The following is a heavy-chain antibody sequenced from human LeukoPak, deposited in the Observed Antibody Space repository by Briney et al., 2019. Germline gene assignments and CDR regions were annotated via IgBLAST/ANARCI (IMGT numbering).Heavy chain of an antibody. CDR2: ISSSGDAI. V-gene: IGHV3-48*03. D-gene: IGHD5-18*01. CDR3: ARFSRPSYTAGVGHYFDY. CDR1: GFTFSSYE. J-gene: IGHJ4*02. Sequence: GGSLRLSCAASGFTFSSYEMNWVRQAPGKGLERISYISSSGDAIYYADSVKGRFTISRDNAKNSLCLQMNSLRAEDTAVYYCARFSRPSYTAGVGHYFDYWGQGTLVTVSS.